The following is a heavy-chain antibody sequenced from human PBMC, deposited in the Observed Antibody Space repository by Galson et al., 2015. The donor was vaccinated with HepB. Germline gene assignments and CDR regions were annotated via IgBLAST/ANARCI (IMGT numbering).Heavy chain of an antibody. V-gene: IGHV4-39*02. D-gene: IGHD3-22*01. Sequence: ETLSLTCTVSGGSISTSDYYWGWIRQPPGEGLEWIGTIYYRGSTYFNPSLKSRVTIYVDRSKNHFSLRLSSVTAADTAVYYCARLGATMKVVVGAFDVWGQGTMVTVSS. CDR3: ARLGATMKVVVGAFDV. CDR1: GGSISTSDYY. CDR2: IYYRGST. J-gene: IGHJ3*01.